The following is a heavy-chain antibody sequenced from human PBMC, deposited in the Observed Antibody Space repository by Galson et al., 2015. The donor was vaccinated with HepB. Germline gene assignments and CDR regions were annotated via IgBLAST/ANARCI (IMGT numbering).Heavy chain of an antibody. CDR3: ARVGAGYNSGWHFDH. Sequence: TLSLTCAVSGVSISSTTWWSWVRQPPGKGLEWIGNIYQNEDTNYNPSLKSRVTISIDKSKNQFSLSLNSVTAADTAVYYCARVGAGYNSGWHFDHWGQGSLVTVSS. D-gene: IGHD5-12*01. CDR1: GVSISSTTW. V-gene: IGHV4-4*02. CDR2: IYQNEDT. J-gene: IGHJ4*02.